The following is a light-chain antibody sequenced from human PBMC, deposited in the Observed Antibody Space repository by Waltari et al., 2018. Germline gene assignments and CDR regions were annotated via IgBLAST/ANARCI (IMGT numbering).Light chain of an antibody. V-gene: IGLV10-54*01. Sequence: QAGLTQPPSVSKGLRQTATLTCTGNSNNVGIQGAAWLQQHQGHPPKLLSYRRNNRPSGISERFSASRSGNTASLTITGLQPEDDADYYCSAWDTSLTAWVFGGGTKLTVL. CDR1: SNNVGIQG. CDR3: SAWDTSLTAWV. CDR2: RRN. J-gene: IGLJ3*02.